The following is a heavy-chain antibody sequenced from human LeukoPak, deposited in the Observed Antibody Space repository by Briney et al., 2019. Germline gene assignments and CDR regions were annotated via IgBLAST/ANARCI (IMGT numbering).Heavy chain of an antibody. CDR3: AKDSFGYYYYYYYMDV. Sequence: GGSLRLSCAASGFTFDDYAMHWVRQAPGKGLEWVSPISGDGGSTYYADSVKGRFTISRDNSKNSLYLQMNSLRTGDTALYYCAKDSFGYYYYYYYMDVWGKGTTVTVSS. CDR1: GFTFDDYA. CDR2: ISGDGGST. J-gene: IGHJ6*03. V-gene: IGHV3-43*02. D-gene: IGHD3-3*01.